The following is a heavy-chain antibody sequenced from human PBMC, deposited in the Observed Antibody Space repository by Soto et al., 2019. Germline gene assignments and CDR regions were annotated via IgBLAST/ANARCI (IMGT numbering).Heavy chain of an antibody. CDR3: ARVPISVVRGAIIPFYYYYGMDV. CDR2: INHSGST. CDR1: GGSFSGYY. Sequence: SETLSLTCAVYGGSFSGYYWSWIRQPPGKGLEWIGEINHSGSTNYNPSLKSRVTISVDTSKNQFSLKLSSVTAADTAVYYCARVPISVVRGAIIPFYYYYGMDVWGQGTTVTVSS. J-gene: IGHJ6*02. V-gene: IGHV4-34*01. D-gene: IGHD3-10*01.